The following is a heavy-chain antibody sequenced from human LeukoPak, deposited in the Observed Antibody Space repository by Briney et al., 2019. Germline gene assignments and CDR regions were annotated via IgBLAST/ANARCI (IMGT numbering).Heavy chain of an antibody. D-gene: IGHD2-15*01. CDR1: GFTASTNY. CDR3: AKRGSSETRWYPFDY. J-gene: IGHJ4*02. V-gene: IGHV3-53*01. Sequence: GGSLRLSCAASGFTASTNYMSWVRQAPGKGLEWVSVIYSGGTTNYADSAKGRFTVSRDNSKNTLYLQMSSLRVEDTAVYYCAKRGSSETRWYPFDYWGQGTLVTVSS. CDR2: IYSGGTT.